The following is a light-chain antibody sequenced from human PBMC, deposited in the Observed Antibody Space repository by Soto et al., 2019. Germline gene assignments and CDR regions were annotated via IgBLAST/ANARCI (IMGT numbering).Light chain of an antibody. V-gene: IGKV3-20*01. CDR1: QSVSSSY. CDR3: HHYGSSPPRT. Sequence: EIVLTQSPGTLSLSPGERATLSCRASQSVSSSYLAWYQQKPGQAPRLLIYGASSRATGIPDRFSGSGSGTEFTLTISRLEPEDFAVYYCHHYGSSPPRTFGQGTQLEIK. J-gene: IGKJ2*01. CDR2: GAS.